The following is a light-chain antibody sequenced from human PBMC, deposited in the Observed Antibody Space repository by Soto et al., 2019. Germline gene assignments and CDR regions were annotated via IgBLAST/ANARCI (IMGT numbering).Light chain of an antibody. CDR3: QQYGSSPRT. V-gene: IGKV3-20*01. J-gene: IGKJ1*01. CDR2: GAS. Sequence: EIVLTQSPGTLSLSPGERATLSCRASQSVSSNYLAWYQQKPGQAPRLLIYGASNRVTGMPDRFCGSGSGTDFTLTISRLEPEDFAGYYCQQYGSSPRTFGQGTKVEIK. CDR1: QSVSSNY.